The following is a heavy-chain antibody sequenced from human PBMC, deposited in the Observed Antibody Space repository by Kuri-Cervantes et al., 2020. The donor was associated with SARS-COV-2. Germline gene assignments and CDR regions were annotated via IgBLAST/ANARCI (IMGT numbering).Heavy chain of an antibody. D-gene: IGHD5-24*01. CDR2: IYYSGST. J-gene: IGHJ6*02. CDR1: GGSISSYY. V-gene: IGHV4-59*12. Sequence: GSLRLSCTVSGGSISSYYWSWIRQPPGKGLEWIGYIYYSGSTNYNPSLKSRVTISVDTSKNPFSLKLSSVTAADTAVYYCARDRRDGYNYYYYYGMDVWGQGTLVTVSS. CDR3: ARDRRDGYNYYYYYGMDV.